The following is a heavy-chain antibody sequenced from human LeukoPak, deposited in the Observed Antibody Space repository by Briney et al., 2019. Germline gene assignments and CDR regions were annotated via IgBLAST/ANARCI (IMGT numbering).Heavy chain of an antibody. CDR3: ARVISSSWPRVRLGRSGYYFDY. CDR1: GYTFTSYD. CDR2: MNPNSGNT. V-gene: IGHV1-8*01. D-gene: IGHD6-13*01. J-gene: IGHJ4*02. Sequence: ASVKVSCKASGYTFTSYDINWVRQATGQGLEWMGWMNPNSGNTGYAQKFQGRVTMTRNTSISTAYMELSSLRSEDTAVYYCARVISSSWPRVRLGRSGYYFDYWGQGTLVTVSS.